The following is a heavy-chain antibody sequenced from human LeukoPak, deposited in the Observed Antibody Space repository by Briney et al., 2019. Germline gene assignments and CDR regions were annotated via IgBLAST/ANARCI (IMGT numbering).Heavy chain of an antibody. CDR3: ARSRLGGSGPNFDC. CDR2: IYYSGST. D-gene: IGHD3-10*01. CDR1: GGSISSYY. V-gene: IGHV4-59*01. J-gene: IGHJ4*02. Sequence: SETLSLTCTVSGGSISSYYWSWIRQPPGKGLEWIGYIYYSGSTNYNPSLKSRVTISVDTSKNQFSLKLSSVTAADTAVYYCARSRLGGSGPNFDCWGQGTLVTVSS.